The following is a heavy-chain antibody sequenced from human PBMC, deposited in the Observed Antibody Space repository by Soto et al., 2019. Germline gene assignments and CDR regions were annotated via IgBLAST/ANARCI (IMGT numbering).Heavy chain of an antibody. Sequence: QVQLVQSGAEVKKPGASVKVSCKASGYTFTSYAMHWVRQAPGQRLEWMGWINAGNGNTKYSQKFQGGVTITRDTSASTAYMELSSLRSEDTAMYYCARGLNGYLHYFDYWGQGTLVTVSS. CDR2: INAGNGNT. V-gene: IGHV1-3*01. CDR3: ARGLNGYLHYFDY. J-gene: IGHJ4*02. CDR1: GYTFTSYA. D-gene: IGHD5-18*01.